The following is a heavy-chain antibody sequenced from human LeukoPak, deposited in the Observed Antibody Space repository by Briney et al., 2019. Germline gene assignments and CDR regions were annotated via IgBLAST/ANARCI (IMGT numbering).Heavy chain of an antibody. CDR2: MSGSGGST. D-gene: IGHD3-3*01. CDR1: GFTFSSYA. J-gene: IGHJ3*02. CDR3: AKTYVSDFWSGLGI. V-gene: IGHV3-23*01. Sequence: AGGSLRLSCAASGFTFSSYAMHWVRQAPGKGLEWVSIMSGSGGSTYYADSVKGRFTISRDNSKNTLHLQMNSLRAEDTAVYYCAKTYVSDFWSGLGIWGQGTMVTVSS.